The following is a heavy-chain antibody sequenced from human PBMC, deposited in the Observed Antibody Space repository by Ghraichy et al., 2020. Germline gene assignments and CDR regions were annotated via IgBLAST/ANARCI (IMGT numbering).Heavy chain of an antibody. CDR1: GFTFSNYA. Sequence: TLSLTCVASGFTFSNYAMSWVRQAPGKGLEWVSSITDGGGGTDYADSVKGRFTISRDNSKKTLYLQMNSLRAEDTAVYYCAKDDYGSGSYYTLSFDYWGQGTLVTVSS. V-gene: IGHV3-23*01. CDR2: ITDGGGGT. CDR3: AKDDYGSGSYYTLSFDY. J-gene: IGHJ4*02. D-gene: IGHD3-10*01.